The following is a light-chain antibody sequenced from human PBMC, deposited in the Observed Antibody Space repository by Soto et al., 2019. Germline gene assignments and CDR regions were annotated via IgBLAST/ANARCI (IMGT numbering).Light chain of an antibody. Sequence: QMTQTPSSLSASVGEKIIITCRASRDVGSDVSWYQQKPGQAPKLLIYAASNLYTGVPSRFSGSRSGTEFTLTISSLQPDDFATYYCQQYNSYPITFGQGTRLEI. V-gene: IGKV1-17*01. CDR2: AAS. J-gene: IGKJ5*01. CDR3: QQYNSYPIT. CDR1: RDVGSD.